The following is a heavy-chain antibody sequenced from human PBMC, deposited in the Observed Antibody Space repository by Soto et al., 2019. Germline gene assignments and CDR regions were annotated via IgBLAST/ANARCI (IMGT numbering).Heavy chain of an antibody. CDR1: GYTFTSYG. J-gene: IGHJ6*02. CDR2: ISAYNGNT. V-gene: IGHV1-18*01. Sequence: VASVKVSCKASGYTFTSYGISWVRQAPGQGLEWMGWISAYNGNTNYAQKLQGRVTMTTDTSTSTAYMELRSLRSDDTAVYYCARDLSSGWYYYYYYVMDVWGQGTTVTVSS. CDR3: ARDLSSGWYYYYYYVMDV. D-gene: IGHD6-19*01.